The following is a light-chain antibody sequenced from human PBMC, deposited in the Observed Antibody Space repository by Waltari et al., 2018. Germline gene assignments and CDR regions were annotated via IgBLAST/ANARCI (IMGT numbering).Light chain of an antibody. V-gene: IGLV4-69*01. CDR3: QTWGMNIQV. Sequence: QLVLTQSPSASASLGASVKLTCTLTGEYSAYTIAWHQLQPEKGPRYLMNVNSDGSHDKADWIPERFSGSSAGAERYLIISRLQSDDEADYFCQTWGMNIQVFGGGTRLTVL. CDR1: GEYSAYT. J-gene: IGLJ3*02. CDR2: VNSDGSH.